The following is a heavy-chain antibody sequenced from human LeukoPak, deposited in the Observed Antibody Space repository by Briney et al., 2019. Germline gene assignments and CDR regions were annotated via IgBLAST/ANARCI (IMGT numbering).Heavy chain of an antibody. D-gene: IGHD6-19*01. CDR2: IYASGST. CDR1: GGSISSGSYY. Sequence: SETLSLTCTVSGGSISSGSYYWSWIRQPAGKGLEWIGRIYASGSTNYNPSLKSRVTISVDTSKNQFSLKLSSVTAADTAVYYCARDRWSSGWSFDYWGQGTLVTVSS. V-gene: IGHV4-61*02. J-gene: IGHJ4*02. CDR3: ARDRWSSGWSFDY.